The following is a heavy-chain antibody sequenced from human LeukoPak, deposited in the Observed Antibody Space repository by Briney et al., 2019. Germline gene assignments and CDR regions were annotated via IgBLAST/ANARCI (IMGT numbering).Heavy chain of an antibody. CDR1: GFTFSSYA. V-gene: IGHV3-23*01. Sequence: GGSLRLSCAASGFTFSSYAMSWVRQAPGKGLEWVSLISGSGGSTYYADSVKGRFTISRDNLKNTLYLQMNSLRAEDTAVFYCAKDRDDYVWGSYLGAFDIWGQGTMVTVSS. CDR3: AKDRDDYVWGSYLGAFDI. D-gene: IGHD3-16*01. CDR2: ISGSGGST. J-gene: IGHJ3*02.